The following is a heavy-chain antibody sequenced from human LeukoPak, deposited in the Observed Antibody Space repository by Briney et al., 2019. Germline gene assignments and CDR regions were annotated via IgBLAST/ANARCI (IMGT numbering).Heavy chain of an antibody. Sequence: MSGGSLRLSCAASGFTFISYSMNWLRHAPGKGLEWVSSISSSSSYIYYADSVKGRFTISRDNAKNSLYLQMNSLRAVDTAVYYCARDYLFYGSGPPGYYFDDWGQVTLVPVSS. D-gene: IGHD6-19*01. CDR1: GFTFISYS. CDR3: ARDYLFYGSGPPGYYFDD. J-gene: IGHJ4*02. V-gene: IGHV3-21*01. CDR2: ISSSSSYI.